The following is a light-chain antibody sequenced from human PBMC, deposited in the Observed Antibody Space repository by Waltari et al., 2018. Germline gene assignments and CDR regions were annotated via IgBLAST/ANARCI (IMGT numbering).Light chain of an antibody. Sequence: QSALTQPASVSGSPGQSITISCTGTSSDIGSYNHVSWYQQHPGKAPKLLISAVAKRTSGVSSRFSGSKSGNTASRTISGLQSDDEAHYYCCSYARFYIWVFGEGTKLTVL. J-gene: IGLJ3*02. V-gene: IGLV2-23*02. CDR2: AVA. CDR3: CSYARFYIWV. CDR1: SSDIGSYNH.